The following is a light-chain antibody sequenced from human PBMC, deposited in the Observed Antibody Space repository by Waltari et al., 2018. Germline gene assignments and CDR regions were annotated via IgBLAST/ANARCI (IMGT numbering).Light chain of an antibody. CDR2: FIS. CDR3: QQYNNWPPLT. Sequence: EIVMTQSPDTLSVSPGETATLSCRASQSVTSNLAWYQQKPGQAPRLLIYFISIRATGVPARFSGSGYGTDFTLTISSLQSEDIAVYYCQQYNNWPPLTFGGGTKVEIK. V-gene: IGKV3-15*01. J-gene: IGKJ4*01. CDR1: QSVTSN.